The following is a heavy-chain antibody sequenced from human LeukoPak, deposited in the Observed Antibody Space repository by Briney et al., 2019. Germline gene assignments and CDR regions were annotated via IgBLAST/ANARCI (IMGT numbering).Heavy chain of an antibody. CDR2: INPNSGGT. D-gene: IGHD2-21*02. Sequence: ASVKVSCKASGYTFTGYYMHWVRQAPGQGREWMGWINPNSGGTNYAQKFQGRVTMTRDTSISTAYMELSRLRSDDTAVYYCARDFVVVTAILPDAFDIWGQGTMVTVSS. CDR3: ARDFVVVTAILPDAFDI. V-gene: IGHV1-2*02. J-gene: IGHJ3*02. CDR1: GYTFTGYY.